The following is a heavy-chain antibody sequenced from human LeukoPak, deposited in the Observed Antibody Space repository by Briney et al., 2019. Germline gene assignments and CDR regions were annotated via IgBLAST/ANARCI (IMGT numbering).Heavy chain of an antibody. CDR3: ARGPRGELGVLYDAAFDI. V-gene: IGHV1-8*03. CDR1: GYTFTSYD. CDR2: MNPNSGNT. J-gene: IGHJ3*02. Sequence: ASVKVSCKASGYTFTSYDINWVRQATGQGLEWMGWMNPNSGNTGYAQKFQGRVTITRNTSISTAYMELSSLRSEDTAVYYCARGPRGELGVLYDAAFDIWGQGTMVTVSS. D-gene: IGHD7-27*01.